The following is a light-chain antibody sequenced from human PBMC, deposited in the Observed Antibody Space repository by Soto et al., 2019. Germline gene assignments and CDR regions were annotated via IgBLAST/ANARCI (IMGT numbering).Light chain of an antibody. CDR1: LSISSS. V-gene: IGKV1-39*01. J-gene: IGKJ1*01. CDR3: QQSYITPRT. CDR2: AAS. Sequence: DIRMTQSPSSQSASVGDRITITCRASLSISSSLNWYQQKPGKAPRLLIYAASRLQSGAPSRSSGSGSGTDFTLTITSLQPEDFATYYCQQSYITPRTFGQGTE.